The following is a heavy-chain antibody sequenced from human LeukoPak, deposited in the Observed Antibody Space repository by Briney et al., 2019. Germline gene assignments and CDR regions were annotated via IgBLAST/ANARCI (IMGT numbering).Heavy chain of an antibody. CDR3: ATVASTESRRYYFDY. V-gene: IGHV1/OR15-1*04. CDR2: INPNSGGT. Sequence: ASVKVSCKASGYIFTDYYMHWVRQAPGQELGWMGRINPNSGGTNYAQKFQGRVTMTRDTSISTAYMELSSLRSEDTAVYYCATVASTESRRYYFDYWGQGTLVTVSS. D-gene: IGHD3-10*01. CDR1: GYIFTDYY. J-gene: IGHJ4*02.